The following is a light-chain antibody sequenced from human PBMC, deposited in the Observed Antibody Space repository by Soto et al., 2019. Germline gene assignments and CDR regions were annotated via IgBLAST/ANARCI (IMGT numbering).Light chain of an antibody. Sequence: EIVLTQSPGTLSLSPGERATLSCRASQSVSSSFLAWYRQKPGQAPRLLIFGASSRATGIPDRFSGSGSGTDVTLSISRLEPGDFAEYYCQQYGSSRFTFGPGTKVDIK. CDR2: GAS. CDR1: QSVSSSF. V-gene: IGKV3-20*01. CDR3: QQYGSSRFT. J-gene: IGKJ3*01.